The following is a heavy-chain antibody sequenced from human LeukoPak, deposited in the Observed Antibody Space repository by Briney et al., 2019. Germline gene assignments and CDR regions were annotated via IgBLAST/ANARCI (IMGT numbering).Heavy chain of an antibody. V-gene: IGHV3-33*06. D-gene: IGHD1-26*01. CDR3: ANHRVGATNYRTSYFDY. J-gene: IGHJ4*02. CDR1: GFTFRSYG. CDR2: IWSDGSNK. Sequence: GGSLRLSCAASGFTFRSYGMHWVRQAPGKGLEWVAVIWSDGSNKNYVDSVKGRFAISRDNSKNTLFLQMNGLRAEDTAVYYCANHRVGATNYRTSYFDYWGQGTLVTVSS.